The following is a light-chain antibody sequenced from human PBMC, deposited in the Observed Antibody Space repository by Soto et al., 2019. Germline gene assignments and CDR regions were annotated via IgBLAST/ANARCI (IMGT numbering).Light chain of an antibody. CDR1: QSISTW. V-gene: IGKV1-5*03. CDR2: QAS. J-gene: IGKJ1*01. CDR3: QQYYTSSWT. Sequence: DIQMTQSPSTLSASVGDRVTITCRASQSISTWLAWYQQKPGKAPQVLIYQASSLQSGVQSRFSGSASGTEFTLTISSLQPDDFATYYCQQYYTSSWTFGQGTKVEI.